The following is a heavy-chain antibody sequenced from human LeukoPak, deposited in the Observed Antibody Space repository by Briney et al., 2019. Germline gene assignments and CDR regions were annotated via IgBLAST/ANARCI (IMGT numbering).Heavy chain of an antibody. CDR3: ARAAIAAAGKGSYYYYYMDV. D-gene: IGHD6-13*01. J-gene: IGHJ6*03. Sequence: GGSLRLSCAASGFTFSSYAMHWVRQAPGKGLEWVAVISYDGSNKYYADSVKGRFTISRDNSKNTLYLQMNSLRAEDTAVYYCARAAIAAAGKGSYYYYYMDVWGKGTTVTVSS. V-gene: IGHV3-30-3*01. CDR2: ISYDGSNK. CDR1: GFTFSSYA.